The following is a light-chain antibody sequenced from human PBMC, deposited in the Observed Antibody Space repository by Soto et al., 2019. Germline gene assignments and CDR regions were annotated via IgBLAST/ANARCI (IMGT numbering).Light chain of an antibody. CDR1: QSVSSSY. CDR2: GTS. Sequence: EIVFTQSPGTLSLSPGERATLSCRASQSVSSSYLAWYQQKPGQAPRLLISGTSNRATGIPDRFSGSGSGRDFTLTISRLEPEDFAVYFCQQFGNSPWTFGQGTKVDIK. J-gene: IGKJ1*01. CDR3: QQFGNSPWT. V-gene: IGKV3-20*01.